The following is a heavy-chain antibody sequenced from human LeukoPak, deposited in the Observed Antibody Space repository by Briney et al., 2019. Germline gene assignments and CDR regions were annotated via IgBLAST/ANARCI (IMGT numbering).Heavy chain of an antibody. CDR2: ISSSSTYT. J-gene: IGHJ4*02. CDR3: ARRETTVTTLDY. V-gene: IGHV3-11*06. D-gene: IGHD4-17*01. CDR1: GFTFSDYY. Sequence: GGSLRLSCAASGFTFSDYYMSWIRQAPEKGLEWVSYISSSSTYTDYADSVKGRFTISRDNAKNSLYLQMNSLRAEDTAVYYCARRETTVTTLDYWGQGTLVTVSS.